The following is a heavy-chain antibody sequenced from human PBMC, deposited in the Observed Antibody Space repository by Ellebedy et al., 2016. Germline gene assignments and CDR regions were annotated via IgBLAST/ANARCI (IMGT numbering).Heavy chain of an antibody. CDR2: ISAYNGNT. D-gene: IGHD3-22*01. CDR3: ARDGENYYDSSGPRAEYFQH. J-gene: IGHJ1*01. CDR1: GYTFTSYG. V-gene: IGHV1-18*01. Sequence: ASVKVSXXASGYTFTSYGISWVRQAPGQGLEWMGWISAYNGNTNYAQKLQGRVTMTTDTSTSTAYMELRSLRSDDTAVYYCARDGENYYDSSGPRAEYFQHWGQGTLVTVSS.